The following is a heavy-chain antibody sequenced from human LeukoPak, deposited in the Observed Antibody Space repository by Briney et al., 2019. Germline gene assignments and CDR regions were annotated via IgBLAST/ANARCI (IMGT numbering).Heavy chain of an antibody. Sequence: PGGSLRLSCAASGFTFSSYGMHWVRQAPGKGLDWVAFISFDGSNNHYADSVKGRFTISRDNSRNTLYLQMNSLRTEGTAVYYCAKDSRSRSGSYFFIDRWGQGTLVTVSS. V-gene: IGHV3-30*18. CDR3: AKDSRSRSGSYFFIDR. CDR2: ISFDGSNN. CDR1: GFTFSSYG. J-gene: IGHJ5*02. D-gene: IGHD3-10*01.